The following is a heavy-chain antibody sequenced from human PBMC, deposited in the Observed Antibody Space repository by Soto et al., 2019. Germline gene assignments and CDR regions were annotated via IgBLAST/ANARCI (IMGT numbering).Heavy chain of an antibody. CDR3: ARENDTSYYEFWSGSRCHLPEAFDT. D-gene: IGHD3-3*01. V-gene: IGHV3-21*01. CDR2: ISSSSSYI. Sequence: GGYLRLSCAASGFTVSSYSMNWVRQAPGKGLEWVSSISSSSSYIYYADSVKGRFTIYRDNAKNSLYLQMNSLRAEDTAVYYCARENDTSYYEFWSGSRCHLPEAFDTWGQGTLVPVSP. J-gene: IGHJ5*02. CDR1: GFTVSSYS.